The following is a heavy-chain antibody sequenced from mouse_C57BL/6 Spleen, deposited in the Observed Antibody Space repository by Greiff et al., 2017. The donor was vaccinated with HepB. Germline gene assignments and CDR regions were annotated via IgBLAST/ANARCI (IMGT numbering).Heavy chain of an antibody. J-gene: IGHJ1*03. D-gene: IGHD1-1*01. CDR3: ARDLYGSSHWYVDV. CDR2: ISDGGSYT. Sequence: EVMLVESGGGLVKPGGSLKLSCVASGFTFSSYAMSWVRQTPEKRLEWVATISDGGSYTYYPDNVKGRFTISRDNAKNHLYLQMRHLKSEDTAMYYCARDLYGSSHWYVDVWGTGTTVTVSS. CDR1: GFTFSSYA. V-gene: IGHV5-4*01.